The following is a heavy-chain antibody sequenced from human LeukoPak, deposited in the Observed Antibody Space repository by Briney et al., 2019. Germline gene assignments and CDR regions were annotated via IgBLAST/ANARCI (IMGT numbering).Heavy chain of an antibody. Sequence: PGGSLRLSCAASGFTFSDYYMIWIRQAPGKGLEWVSSIRSSTTYVYYADSVKGRFTISRDDAKNSLYLQMNSLRAEDTAVYYCARDSLTMIVGRQKRGLDYWGQGTLVTVSS. J-gene: IGHJ4*02. V-gene: IGHV3-11*06. CDR1: GFTFSDYY. D-gene: IGHD3-22*01. CDR2: IRSSTTYV. CDR3: ARDSLTMIVGRQKRGLDY.